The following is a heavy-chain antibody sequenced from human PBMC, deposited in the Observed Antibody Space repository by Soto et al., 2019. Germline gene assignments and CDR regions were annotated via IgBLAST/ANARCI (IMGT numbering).Heavy chain of an antibody. V-gene: IGHV3-23*01. D-gene: IGHD2-2*01. CDR2: ISGSGGST. CDR1: GFTFSSYA. Sequence: EVQLLESGGGLVQPGGSLRLSCAASGFTFSSYAMSWVRQAPGKGLEWVSAISGSGGSTYYADSVKGRFTLSRDNSKNTLYLQMNSLRAEDTAVYYCAKDCSSTSCYSYWGQGTLVTVSS. J-gene: IGHJ4*02. CDR3: AKDCSSTSCYSY.